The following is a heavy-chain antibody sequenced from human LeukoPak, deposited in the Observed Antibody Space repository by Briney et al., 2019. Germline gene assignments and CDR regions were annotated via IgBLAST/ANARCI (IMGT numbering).Heavy chain of an antibody. J-gene: IGHJ3*02. CDR1: GYTFTGHY. V-gene: IGHV1-46*01. D-gene: IGHD3-16*02. CDR3: TIRYRSNQRAYDI. CDR2: INPSDRST. Sequence: ASVKVSCKHSGYTFTGHYVHWVRQAPGQGLEWVGIINPSDRSTRYAQQFQGRITMTRDTSTATVNMDLSSLTFEDTAMYYATIRYRSNQRAYDIWGQGTMVTVSS.